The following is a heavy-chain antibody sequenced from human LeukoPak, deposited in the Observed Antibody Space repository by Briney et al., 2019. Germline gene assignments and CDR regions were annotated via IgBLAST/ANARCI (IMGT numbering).Heavy chain of an antibody. Sequence: ASVKVSCKASGYTFTSYDINWVRQATGQGLEWMGWMNPNSGNTGYAQKFQGRVTITRNTSISTAYMELSSLRSEDTAVYYCASAPYYDFWSGYRWFDPWGQGTLVTVSS. CDR2: MNPNSGNT. V-gene: IGHV1-8*03. CDR1: GYTFTSYD. J-gene: IGHJ5*02. D-gene: IGHD3-3*01. CDR3: ASAPYYDFWSGYRWFDP.